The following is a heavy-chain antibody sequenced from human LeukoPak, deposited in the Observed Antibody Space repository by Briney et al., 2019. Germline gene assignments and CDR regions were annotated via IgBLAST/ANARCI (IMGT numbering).Heavy chain of an antibody. Sequence: PGGSLRLSCAASGFSFSTYAMSWVRQAPGKGLEWVSGANGNGGSTSYADSVKGRFTIFRDNSKNTVYLQMNSLRVEDTAVYYCAKSLYGGCDYWGQGTVVTVSS. J-gene: IGHJ4*02. CDR1: GFSFSTYA. V-gene: IGHV3-23*01. D-gene: IGHD3-16*02. CDR2: ANGNGGST. CDR3: AKSLYGGCDY.